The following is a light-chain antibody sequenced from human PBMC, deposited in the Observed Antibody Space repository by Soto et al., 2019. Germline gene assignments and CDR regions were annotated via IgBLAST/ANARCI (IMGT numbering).Light chain of an antibody. CDR1: STDVGGYNY. CDR2: EVS. Sequence: QSVLAQPSSVSWSPGQSITISCTGTSTDVGGYNYVSWYQHHPGKVPKLIIYEVSNRPSGVSDRFSGSKSGNKASLIISNLEAEDESDYYCGSYTSTDTPFVFGTGTKVTVL. V-gene: IGLV2-14*01. J-gene: IGLJ1*01. CDR3: GSYTSTDTPFV.